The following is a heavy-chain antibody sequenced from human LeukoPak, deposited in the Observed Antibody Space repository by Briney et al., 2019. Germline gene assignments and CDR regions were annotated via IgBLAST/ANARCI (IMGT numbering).Heavy chain of an antibody. Sequence: ASVKVSCKASGYTFTGYYMHWVRQAPGQGLEWMGWINPNSGGTNYAQKFQGRVTMTGDTSISTAYMELSRLRSDDTAVYYCASSRGLRYFDWLLGALYDAFDIWGQGTMVTVSS. CDR2: INPNSGGT. CDR3: ASSRGLRYFDWLLGALYDAFDI. D-gene: IGHD3-9*01. J-gene: IGHJ3*02. V-gene: IGHV1-2*02. CDR1: GYTFTGYY.